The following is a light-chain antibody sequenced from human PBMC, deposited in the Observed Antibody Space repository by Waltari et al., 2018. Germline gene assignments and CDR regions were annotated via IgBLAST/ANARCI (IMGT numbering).Light chain of an antibody. Sequence: QSALTQPASVSGSPGQSITISCTGTSGAIGSYNYVSWYQQYPGKAPKLMISDVRKRPSGVSNRFSGSKSGNTASLTISGLQAEDEADYYCSSYTTSSTWVFGGGTKLTVL. CDR2: DVR. V-gene: IGLV2-14*01. CDR1: SGAIGSYNY. J-gene: IGLJ3*02. CDR3: SSYTTSSTWV.